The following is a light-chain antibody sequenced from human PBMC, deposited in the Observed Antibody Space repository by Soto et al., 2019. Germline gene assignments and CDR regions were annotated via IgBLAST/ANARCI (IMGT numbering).Light chain of an antibody. CDR1: SSDVGGYNY. CDR3: SSYAGSIL. J-gene: IGLJ3*02. Sequence: QSVLTQPPSASGSPGQSVTISCTRTSSDVGGYNYVSWYQQHPGKAPKLMIYEVSKRPSGVPDRFSGSKSGNTASLTVSGLQAEDEADYYCSSYAGSILFGGGTKVTVL. CDR2: EVS. V-gene: IGLV2-8*01.